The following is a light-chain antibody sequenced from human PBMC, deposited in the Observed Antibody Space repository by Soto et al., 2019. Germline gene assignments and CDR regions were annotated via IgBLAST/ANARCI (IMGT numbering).Light chain of an antibody. CDR1: QDISNY. V-gene: IGKV1-33*01. J-gene: IGKJ4*01. CDR3: QQYEDLPRT. CDR2: DAS. Sequence: DIQMPQSPSSLSASVGDRVTITCQASQDISNYLNWYQQKPGKAPKLLIFDASNVETGVPSRFSGSGSGTDFTFTIHSLQPEDAATYYCQQYEDLPRTFGGGTKVGSK.